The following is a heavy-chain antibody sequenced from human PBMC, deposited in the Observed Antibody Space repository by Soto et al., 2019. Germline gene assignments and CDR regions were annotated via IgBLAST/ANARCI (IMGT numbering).Heavy chain of an antibody. CDR3: ARDRYEFWSGYFPDYYYGRDV. V-gene: IGHV1-46*01. D-gene: IGHD3-3*01. CDR2: INPSGGST. Sequence: ASVKVSCKASGYTFTSYYMHWVRQAPGQGLEWMGIINPSGGSTSYAQKFQGRVTMTRDTSTSTVYMELSSLRSEDTAVYYCARDRYEFWSGYFPDYYYGRDVWGQGTTGTVSS. J-gene: IGHJ6*02. CDR1: GYTFTSYY.